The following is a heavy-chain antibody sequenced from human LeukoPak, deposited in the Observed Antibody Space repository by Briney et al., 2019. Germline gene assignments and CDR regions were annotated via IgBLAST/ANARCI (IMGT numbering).Heavy chain of an antibody. CDR2: LSGRGDIR. Sequence: GGSLRLSCAASGFTFHNQALRWVPQAPGKGLEWVSGLSGRGDIRNYAESVKGRFTISRDNSKNTVYLHMNSLRAEDTAVYFCAKALSVSSIPSGDFDFWGQGTLVTVSS. J-gene: IGHJ4*01. CDR3: AKALSVSSIPSGDFDF. CDR1: GFTFHNQA. D-gene: IGHD6-6*01. V-gene: IGHV3-23*01.